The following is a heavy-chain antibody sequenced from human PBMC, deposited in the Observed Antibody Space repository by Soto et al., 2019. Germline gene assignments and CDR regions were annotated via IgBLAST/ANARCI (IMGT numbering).Heavy chain of an antibody. Sequence: PGGSLRLSCAASGFTFSGYGMHWVRQSPGKGLEWVAVIWYDGSNKYYADSVKGRFTISRDNSKNTLYLQMNSLRAEDTAVYYCARAKVLWFGEPPFDPWGQGTLVTVSS. CDR3: ARAKVLWFGEPPFDP. CDR1: GFTFSGYG. CDR2: IWYDGSNK. J-gene: IGHJ5*02. V-gene: IGHV3-33*01. D-gene: IGHD3-10*01.